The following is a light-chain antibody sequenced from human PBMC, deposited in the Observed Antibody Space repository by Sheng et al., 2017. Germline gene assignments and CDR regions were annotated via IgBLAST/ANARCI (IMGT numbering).Light chain of an antibody. V-gene: IGLV1-47*01. CDR1: SSNIGYNY. Sequence: QSVLTQPPSASGAPGQRVTISCSGRSSNIGYNYVYWYQQVPGTAPKLLIYRKNQRPPGVPDRFSVSKSGTSASLAISGLRSEDEADYYCAAWDDNLSGWVFGGRDQADRP. J-gene: IGLJ3*02. CDR2: RKN. CDR3: AAWDDNLSGWV.